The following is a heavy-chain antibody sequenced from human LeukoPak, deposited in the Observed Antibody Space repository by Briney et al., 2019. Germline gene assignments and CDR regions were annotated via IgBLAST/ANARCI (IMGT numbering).Heavy chain of an antibody. D-gene: IGHD6-13*01. CDR2: IYHSGST. CDR3: ARGVAAAGTNYFDY. V-gene: IGHV4-38-2*01. Sequence: PSETLSLTCAVSGYSISSGYYWGCIRQPPGKGLEWIGSIYHSGSTYYNPSLKSRVTISVDTSKNQFSLKLSSVTAADTAVYYCARGVAAAGTNYFDYWGQGTLVTVSS. CDR1: GYSISSGYY. J-gene: IGHJ4*02.